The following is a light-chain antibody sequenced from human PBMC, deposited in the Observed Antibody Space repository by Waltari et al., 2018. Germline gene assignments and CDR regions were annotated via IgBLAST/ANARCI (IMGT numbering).Light chain of an antibody. J-gene: IGKJ2*01. Sequence: DIVMTLSPDSLAVSLGESATINCKSSQTVLYSSNNKNYLAWYQQKPGQPPKLLIYWASTRESGVPDRFSGSGSGTDFTLTISSLQAEDVAVYYCQQYYNTPYTFGQGTKLEIK. CDR1: QTVLYSSNNKNY. V-gene: IGKV4-1*01. CDR3: QQYYNTPYT. CDR2: WAS.